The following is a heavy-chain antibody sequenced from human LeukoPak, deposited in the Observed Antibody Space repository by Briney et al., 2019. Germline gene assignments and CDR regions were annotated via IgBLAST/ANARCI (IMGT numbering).Heavy chain of an antibody. CDR3: ARDFSRYYYGSGSYSSRVYYMDV. D-gene: IGHD3-10*01. V-gene: IGHV4-59*01. Sequence: SETLSLTCTVSGGSISSYYWSWIRQPAGKGLEWIGYIYYSGSTNYNPSLKSRVTISVDTSKNQFSLKLSSVTAADTAVYYCARDFSRYYYGSGSYSSRVYYMDVWGKGTTVTVSS. CDR2: IYYSGST. CDR1: GGSISSYY. J-gene: IGHJ6*03.